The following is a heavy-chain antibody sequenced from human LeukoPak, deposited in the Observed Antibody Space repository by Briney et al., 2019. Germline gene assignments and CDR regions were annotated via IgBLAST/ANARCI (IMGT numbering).Heavy chain of an antibody. CDR1: GYTFTGYF. Sequence: ASVKVSCKACGYTFTGYFVHWVRQVPGQGLEWMGWINPNSGGTNYAQKFQGRVTLTRDTSISTAYMELSRLSSDDTAVYYCARLATTLIPFDYWGQGTLVTVCS. CDR2: INPNSGGT. CDR3: ARLATTLIPFDY. D-gene: IGHD1-1*01. V-gene: IGHV1-2*02. J-gene: IGHJ4*02.